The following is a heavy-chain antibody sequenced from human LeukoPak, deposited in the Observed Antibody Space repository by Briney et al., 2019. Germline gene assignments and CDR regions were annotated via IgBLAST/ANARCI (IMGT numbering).Heavy chain of an antibody. D-gene: IGHD1-26*01. V-gene: IGHV3-23*01. Sequence: VGSLRLSCAASGFTFSSYAMTWVRQAPGKGLEWVSAISGSGGSTFYADSVKGRFTISRDNSKSTLYLQMNSLRAEDTAVYYCAKDRGDSGSSRGDYWGQGTLVTVSS. J-gene: IGHJ4*02. CDR2: ISGSGGST. CDR1: GFTFSSYA. CDR3: AKDRGDSGSSRGDY.